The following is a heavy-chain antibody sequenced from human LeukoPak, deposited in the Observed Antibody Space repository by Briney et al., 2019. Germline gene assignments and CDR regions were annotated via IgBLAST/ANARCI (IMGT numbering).Heavy chain of an antibody. CDR1: GGSISSYN. CDR3: ARSEEDRYYYGMDV. CDR2: IYTSGST. Sequence: YPSETLSLTCTVSGGSISSYNWSWIRQPAGKGLEWIGRIYTSGSTNYNPSLKSRVTMSVDTSKNQFSLKLSSVTAADTAVYYCARSEEDRYYYGMDVWGQGTTVTVSS. D-gene: IGHD2-15*01. V-gene: IGHV4-4*07. J-gene: IGHJ6*02.